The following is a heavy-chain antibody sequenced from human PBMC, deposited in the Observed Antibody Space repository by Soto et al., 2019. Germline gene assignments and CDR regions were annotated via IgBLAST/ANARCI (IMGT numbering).Heavy chain of an antibody. V-gene: IGHV4-59*01. D-gene: IGHD5-12*01. CDR1: GGSISSYY. CDR3: VRVVAIPGYPDN. CDR2: IYYSGST. Sequence: SETLSLTCTVSGGSISSYYWSWIRQPPGKGLEWIGYIYYSGSTNYNPSLKSRVTISVDTSTSTVYMELSSLRSDDTAVYYCVRVVAIPGYPDNWGQGTLVTVSS. J-gene: IGHJ4*02.